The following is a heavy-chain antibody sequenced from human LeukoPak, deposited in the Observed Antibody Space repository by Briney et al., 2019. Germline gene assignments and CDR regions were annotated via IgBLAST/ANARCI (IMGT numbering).Heavy chain of an antibody. Sequence: ASVKVSCKASGYTFTGYYMHWVRQAPGQGLEWMGRINPYSGGTNYAQKFQGRVTMTRDTSISTAYMELSRLRSDDTAVYYCARGHMIVVVNWFDPWGQGTLVTVSS. V-gene: IGHV1-2*06. CDR3: ARGHMIVVVNWFDP. CDR2: INPYSGGT. D-gene: IGHD3-22*01. CDR1: GYTFTGYY. J-gene: IGHJ5*02.